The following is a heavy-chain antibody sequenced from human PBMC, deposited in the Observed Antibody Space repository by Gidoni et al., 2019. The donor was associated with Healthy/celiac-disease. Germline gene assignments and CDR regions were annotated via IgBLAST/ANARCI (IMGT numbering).Heavy chain of an antibody. CDR3: ARISYDCWSDRPSRFDY. V-gene: IGHV4-34*01. D-gene: IGHD3-3*01. Sequence: QLQLQQWVAGLLTPSETLSLTCAVYGGSFSGYYWSWIRQPPGKGLEWIGEIKHSGSTNYNPSLKSRVTISVDTSKNQFSLKLSSVTAADTAVYYCARISYDCWSDRPSRFDYWGQGTLVTVSS. J-gene: IGHJ4*02. CDR1: GGSFSGYY. CDR2: IKHSGST.